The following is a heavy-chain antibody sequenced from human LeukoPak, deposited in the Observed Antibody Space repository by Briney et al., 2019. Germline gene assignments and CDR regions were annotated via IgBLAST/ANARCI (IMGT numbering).Heavy chain of an antibody. CDR3: ARGLPIYDSSGYYLFDY. CDR2: INPSGGST. V-gene: IGHV1-46*01. J-gene: IGHJ4*02. Sequence: ASVKVSCKASGYTFTGYYMHWVRQAPGQGLEWMGIINPSGGSTSYAQKFQGRVTMTRDTSTSTVYMELSSLRSEDTAVYYCARGLPIYDSSGYYLFDYWGQGTLVTVSS. CDR1: GYTFTGYY. D-gene: IGHD3-22*01.